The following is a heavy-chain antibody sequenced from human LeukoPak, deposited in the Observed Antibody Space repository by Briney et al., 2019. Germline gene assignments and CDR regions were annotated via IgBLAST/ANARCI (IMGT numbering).Heavy chain of an antibody. CDR2: TYTRGNS. Sequence: GGSLRLSCAASGFGVSSHHMVWVRQAPGKGLEWVSVTYTRGNSYYTDSVKGRFIISRDTSKNTMDLQMNSLRPEDSALYFCARGGRGSAAVVAPRPFDIWGQGTMVAVSS. CDR1: GFGVSSHH. D-gene: IGHD3-22*01. V-gene: IGHV3-53*01. J-gene: IGHJ3*02. CDR3: ARGGRGSAAVVAPRPFDI.